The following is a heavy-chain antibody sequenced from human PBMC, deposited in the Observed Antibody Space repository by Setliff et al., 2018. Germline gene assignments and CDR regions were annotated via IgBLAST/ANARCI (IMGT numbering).Heavy chain of an antibody. D-gene: IGHD1-26*01. V-gene: IGHV4-34*01. J-gene: IGHJ4*02. CDR1: GGTFSDYY. CDR3: ARGGGRYHAAS. CDR2: INHSGST. Sequence: TLSLTCAAYGGTFSDYYWTWIRQSPGKGLEWVGEINHSGSTNYNPSLKSRVTISVDTSKNQFSLKLSSVTAADTAVYYCARGGGRYHAASWGQGTMVTVSS.